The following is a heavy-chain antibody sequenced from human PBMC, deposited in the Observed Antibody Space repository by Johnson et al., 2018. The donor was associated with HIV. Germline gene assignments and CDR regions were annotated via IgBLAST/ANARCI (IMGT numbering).Heavy chain of an antibody. J-gene: IGHJ3*02. CDR2: ISSSGTTK. V-gene: IGHV3-11*04. CDR1: GFNFKDYY. D-gene: IGHD5-18*01. CDR3: ARESTPWGGDFVGYGYGLDM. Sequence: QVQLVESGGGVVKPGGSLRLSCAASGFNFKDYYMNWVRQAPGNGLEWVSHISSSGTTKKFADSVKGRFTVSRDNAKKLLYLEMKSLRVEDTAIYYCARESTPWGGDFVGYGYGLDMWGQGTTVAVSS.